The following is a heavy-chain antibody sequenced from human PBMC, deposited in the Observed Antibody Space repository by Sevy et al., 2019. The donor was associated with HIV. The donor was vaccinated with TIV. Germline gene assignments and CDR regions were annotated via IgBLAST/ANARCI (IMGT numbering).Heavy chain of an antibody. CDR3: ARGSLGDFHQGMDV. D-gene: IGHD2-2*01. Sequence: ETLSLTCAVYADSFSGYYWNWIRQPPGKGLEWIGEINHNGNTNFNPSLKSRVTISVDTSKNQFSLKMNSLTAADTAVYYCARGSLGDFHQGMDVWGQGTTVTVSS. J-gene: IGHJ6*02. V-gene: IGHV4-34*01. CDR1: ADSFSGYY. CDR2: INHNGNT.